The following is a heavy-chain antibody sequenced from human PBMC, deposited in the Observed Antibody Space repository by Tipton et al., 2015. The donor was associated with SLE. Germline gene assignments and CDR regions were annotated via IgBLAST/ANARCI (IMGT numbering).Heavy chain of an antibody. CDR1: GDSISSGDYY. CDR3: AREVYDSSGYYADY. J-gene: IGHJ4*02. Sequence: TLSLTCTVSGDSISSGDYYWSWIRQPPGKGLEWIGYIYYSGSTYYNPSLKSRVTISVDTSKNHFSLKLSPVTAADTAVYYCAREVYDSSGYYADYWGQGTLVTVSS. CDR2: IYYSGST. V-gene: IGHV4-30-4*01. D-gene: IGHD3-22*01.